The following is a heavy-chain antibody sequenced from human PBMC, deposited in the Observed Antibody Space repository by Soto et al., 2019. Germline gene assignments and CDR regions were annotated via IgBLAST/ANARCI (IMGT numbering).Heavy chain of an antibody. CDR2: IIPILGSS. V-gene: IGHV1-69*01. CDR1: GGTFSTYA. CDR3: ARDKTIFGVGKPVDYGMDF. J-gene: IGHJ6*02. D-gene: IGHD3-3*01. Sequence: QVQLEQSGSEVKKPGSSVKVSCKVSGGTFSTYAISWVRQAPGQGLEWMGGIIPILGSSKYAQRFQGRVTITADESTKTAYMELSSLRYDDTAVYYCARDKTIFGVGKPVDYGMDFWGQGTTVIVSS.